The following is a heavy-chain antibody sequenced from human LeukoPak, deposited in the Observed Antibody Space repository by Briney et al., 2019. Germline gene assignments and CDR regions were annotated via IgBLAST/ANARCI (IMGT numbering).Heavy chain of an antibody. V-gene: IGHV4-38-2*02. D-gene: IGHD1-20*01. Sequence: PSETLSLTCTVSGYSISSGYYWGWIRQPPGEGLEWIGSIYHSGSTYYNPSLKSRVTISVDTSKNQFSLKLSSVTAADTAVYYCARVLTGRWFDPWGQGTLVTVSS. CDR1: GYSISSGYY. CDR3: ARVLTGRWFDP. J-gene: IGHJ5*02. CDR2: IYHSGST.